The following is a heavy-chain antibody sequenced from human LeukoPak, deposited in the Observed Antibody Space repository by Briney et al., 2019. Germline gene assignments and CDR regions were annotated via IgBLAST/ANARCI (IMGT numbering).Heavy chain of an antibody. Sequence: PSETLSLTCTVPGGSISDFYWNWIRQPPGKGLEWIGYVYYSGSTNYNPSLKSRVTISVDTSKNQFSLKLSSVTAADTAVYYCARRLAVAGTEAFDIWGQGTMVTVSS. CDR1: GGSISDFY. CDR3: ARRLAVAGTEAFDI. V-gene: IGHV4-59*08. J-gene: IGHJ3*02. D-gene: IGHD6-19*01. CDR2: VYYSGST.